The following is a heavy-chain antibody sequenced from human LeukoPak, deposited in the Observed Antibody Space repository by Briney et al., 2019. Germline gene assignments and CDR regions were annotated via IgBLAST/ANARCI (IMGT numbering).Heavy chain of an antibody. J-gene: IGHJ4*02. D-gene: IGHD3-16*01. Sequence: ASVKVSCKASGYTFTSYYMHWVRQAPGQGLEWMGIINPSGGSTSYAQKFQGRVTITRDTSTSTVYMELSSLRSEDTAVYYCAREGGKFTFGGVTSFDYWGQGTLVTVSS. CDR1: GYTFTSYY. CDR2: INPSGGST. CDR3: AREGGKFTFGGVTSFDY. V-gene: IGHV1-46*01.